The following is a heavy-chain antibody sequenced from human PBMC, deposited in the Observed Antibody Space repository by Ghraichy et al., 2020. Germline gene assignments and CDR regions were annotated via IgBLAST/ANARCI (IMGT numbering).Heavy chain of an antibody. D-gene: IGHD3-3*01. J-gene: IGHJ5*02. CDR3: ARVNYDFWSGSTRDGNWFDP. CDR2: MNPNSGNT. CDR1: GYTFTSYD. Sequence: ASVKVSCKASGYTFTSYDINWVRQATGQGLEWMGWMNPNSGNTGYAQKFQGRVTMTRNTSISTAYMELSSLRSEDTAMYYCARVNYDFWSGSTRDGNWFDPWGQGTLVTVSS. V-gene: IGHV1-8*02.